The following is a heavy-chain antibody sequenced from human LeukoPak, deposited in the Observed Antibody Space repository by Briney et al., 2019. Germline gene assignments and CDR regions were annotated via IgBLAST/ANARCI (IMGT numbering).Heavy chain of an antibody. J-gene: IGHJ4*02. Sequence: PGGSLRLSCAASGFSFSSYTMNWVRQAPGKGLEWVAVISYDGSNKYYADSVKGRFTISRDNSKNTLYLQMNSLRAEDTAVHYCARDYGDYVGYFDYWGQGTLVTVSS. V-gene: IGHV3-30-3*01. CDR1: GFSFSSYT. CDR3: ARDYGDYVGYFDY. D-gene: IGHD4-17*01. CDR2: ISYDGSNK.